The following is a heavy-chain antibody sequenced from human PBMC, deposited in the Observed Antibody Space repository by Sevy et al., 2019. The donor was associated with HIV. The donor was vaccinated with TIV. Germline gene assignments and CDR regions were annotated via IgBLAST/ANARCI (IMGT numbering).Heavy chain of an antibody. CDR1: EFTISDYSDYH. J-gene: IGHJ2*01. CDR3: ARDPVRGARGLLTSFYFDL. V-gene: IGHV3-11*01. Sequence: GESLKISCAASEFTISDYSDYHMAWIRQAPGKGLECIAYISGSGGTIYYADSVRGRFIISRDNAKKSLYLHMNSLRTEDTAVYYCARDPVRGARGLLTSFYFDLWGRGTPVTVSS. CDR2: ISGSGGTI. D-gene: IGHD3-10*01.